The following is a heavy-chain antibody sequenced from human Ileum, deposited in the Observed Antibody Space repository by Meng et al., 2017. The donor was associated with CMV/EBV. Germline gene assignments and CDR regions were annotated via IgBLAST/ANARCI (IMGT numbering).Heavy chain of an antibody. CDR1: FTNAW. CDR2: IKSKADGGTT. V-gene: IGHV3-15*01. D-gene: IGHD2-21*01. CDR3: VTAIVAVPLNYWYLDL. J-gene: IGHJ2*01. Sequence: FTNAWISWVRQAPEKGLEWVGRIKSKADGGTTDYIAPVKGRFFISRDDSKNTLYLQMNSLTSEDTGVYYCVTAIVAVPLNYWYLDLWGRGTLVTVSS.